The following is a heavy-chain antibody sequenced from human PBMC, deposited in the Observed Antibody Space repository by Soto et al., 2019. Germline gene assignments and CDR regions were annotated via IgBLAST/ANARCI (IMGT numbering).Heavy chain of an antibody. J-gene: IGHJ5*02. D-gene: IGHD2-2*01. CDR2: IHPDDSDI. Sequence: GESLKISCQGSGYRFTSYWIGWVRQKPGKGLEWMGIIHPDDSDIRYSPSFQGQVTISADKSIGTAYLQWSSLKASDTAMYYCARLQHSGRIVVPAGGFDPWGPGTLVTVS. CDR1: GYRFTSYW. CDR3: ARLQHSGRIVVPAGGFDP. V-gene: IGHV5-51*01.